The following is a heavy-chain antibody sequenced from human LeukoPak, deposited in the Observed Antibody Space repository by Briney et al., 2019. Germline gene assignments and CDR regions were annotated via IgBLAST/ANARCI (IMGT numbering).Heavy chain of an antibody. CDR1: GGSITSDTYY. CDR2: IYYSGST. J-gene: IGHJ4*02. V-gene: IGHV4-61*01. D-gene: IGHD2-2*01. Sequence: SQTLSLTCTVSGGSITSDTYYWSWIRQPPGKGLEWIGYIYYSGSTNYNPSLKSRVTISVDTSKNQFSLKLSSVTAADTAVYYCARGIYCSSTSCQWNYWGQGTLVTVSS. CDR3: ARGIYCSSTSCQWNY.